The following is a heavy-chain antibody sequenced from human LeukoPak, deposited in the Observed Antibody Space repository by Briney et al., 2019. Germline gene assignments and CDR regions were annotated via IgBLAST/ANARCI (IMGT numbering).Heavy chain of an antibody. CDR2: IRYDGSNK. V-gene: IGHV3-30*02. Sequence: GGSLRLSCAASGFTFSSYGMHWVRQAPGKGLEWVAFIRYDGSNKYYADSVKGRFTISRDNSKNTLYLQMNSLRAEDTAVYYCARGYSGSYPYDYWGQGTLVTVSS. D-gene: IGHD1-26*01. CDR1: GFTFSSYG. CDR3: ARGYSGSYPYDY. J-gene: IGHJ4*02.